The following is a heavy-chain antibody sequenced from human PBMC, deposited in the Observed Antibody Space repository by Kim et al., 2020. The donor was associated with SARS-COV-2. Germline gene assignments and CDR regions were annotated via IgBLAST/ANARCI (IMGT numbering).Heavy chain of an antibody. J-gene: IGHJ6*02. CDR1: GLIVSYNY. CDR2: IYSGGST. D-gene: IGHD3-22*01. V-gene: IGHV3-53*01. CDR3: ARDIITAGGMDV. Sequence: GGSLRLSCAASGLIVSYNYMSWVRQAPGKGLEWVSIIYSGGSTFYADSVKGRFTISRDNSKNTLYLQMNSLRAEDTAVYYCARDIITAGGMDVWGQGTTVTVSS.